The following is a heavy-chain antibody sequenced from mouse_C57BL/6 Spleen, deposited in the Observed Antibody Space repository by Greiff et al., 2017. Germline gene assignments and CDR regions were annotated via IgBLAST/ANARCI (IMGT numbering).Heavy chain of an antibody. J-gene: IGHJ2*01. Sequence: EVQLVESGGGLVKPGGSLKLSCAASGFTFSDYGMHWVRQAPEKGLEWVAYISSGSSTIYYADTVKGRFTISRDNAKNTLFLQMTSLRSEDTAMYYCARNDYYGRPYFDYWGQGTTLTVSS. V-gene: IGHV5-17*01. CDR3: ARNDYYGRPYFDY. D-gene: IGHD1-1*01. CDR1: GFTFSDYG. CDR2: ISSGSSTI.